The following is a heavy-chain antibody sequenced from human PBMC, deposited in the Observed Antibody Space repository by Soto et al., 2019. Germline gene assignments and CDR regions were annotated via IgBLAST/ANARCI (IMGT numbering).Heavy chain of an antibody. J-gene: IGHJ4*02. D-gene: IGHD3-22*01. CDR2: IIPIFGTA. CDR3: ATDDSSGYRPFDY. V-gene: IGHV1-69*13. Sequence: SAKVSCKASGGTLSSYAISWVRQAPGQGLEWMGGIIPIFGTANYAQKFQGRVTITADESTSTAYMELSSLRSEDTAVYYCATDDSSGYRPFDYWGQGTLVTVSS. CDR1: GGTLSSYA.